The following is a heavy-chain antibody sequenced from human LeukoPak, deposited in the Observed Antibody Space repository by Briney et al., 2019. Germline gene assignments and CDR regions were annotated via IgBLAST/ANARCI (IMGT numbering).Heavy chain of an antibody. CDR2: IWYDGSNK. V-gene: IGHV3-33*08. CDR3: ASLQSAGTREDFDY. D-gene: IGHD6-13*01. CDR1: GFTFSSYA. J-gene: IGHJ4*02. Sequence: PGRSLRLSCAASGFTFSSYAMHWVRQAPGKGLEWVAVIWYDGSNKYYADSVKGRFTISRDNSKNTLYLQMNSLRAEDTAVYYCASLQSAGTREDFDYWGQGTLVTVSS.